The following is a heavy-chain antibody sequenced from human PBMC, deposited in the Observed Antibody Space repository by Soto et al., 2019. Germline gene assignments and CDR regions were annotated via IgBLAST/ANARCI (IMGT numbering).Heavy chain of an antibody. J-gene: IGHJ4*02. D-gene: IGHD1-26*01. CDR2: IIPIFGTA. CDR3: ASSSGNNYGVGTNYYFDY. CDR1: GGTFSTYS. V-gene: IGHV1-69*01. Sequence: QVQLVQSGAEVKKPGSSVKVSCKTSGGTFSTYSIVWVRQAPGEGLEWMGGIIPIFGTANYAQKFQDRVTITADQSTNTAFMELSSLKSADTAMYYCASSSGNNYGVGTNYYFDYWGQGTLVTVSS.